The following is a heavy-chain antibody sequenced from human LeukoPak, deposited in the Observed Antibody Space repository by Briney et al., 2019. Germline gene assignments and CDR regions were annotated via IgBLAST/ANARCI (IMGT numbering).Heavy chain of an antibody. D-gene: IGHD2-15*01. J-gene: IGHJ6*03. CDR1: GYTFTGYY. Sequence: ASVKVSCKASGYTFTGYYMRWVRQAPGQGLEWMGRINPNSGGTNYAQKFQGRVTMTRDTSISTAYMDLSMLRSDDTAVYYCARTRASLRSYYYYMDVWGKGTTVTVSS. CDR3: ARTRASLRSYYYYMDV. V-gene: IGHV1-2*06. CDR2: INPNSGGT.